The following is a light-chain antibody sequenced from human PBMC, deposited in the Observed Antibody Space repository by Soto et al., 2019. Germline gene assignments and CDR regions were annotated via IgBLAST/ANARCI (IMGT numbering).Light chain of an antibody. CDR3: QSYDSSLSGSV. CDR2: GNS. CDR1: SSNIGAGYD. Sequence: QSVLTQPPSVSGAPGQRVTISCTGSSSNIGAGYDVHWYQQLPGTAPKLLIYGNSNRPSGVPDRFSGSKSGTSASLAITXXXXXXXXXYYCQSYDSSLSGSVFGGGTKLTVL. J-gene: IGLJ2*01. V-gene: IGLV1-40*01.